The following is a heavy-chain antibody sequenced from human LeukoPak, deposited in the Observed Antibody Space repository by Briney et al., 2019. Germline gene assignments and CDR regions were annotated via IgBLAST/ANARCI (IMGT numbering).Heavy chain of an antibody. CDR3: ATGGFTTSWPTLEY. D-gene: IGHD6-13*01. J-gene: IGHJ4*02. CDR1: GFTFSNFG. V-gene: IGHV3-30*03. CDR2: ISIDGNNK. Sequence: PGGPLRLSCAASGFTFSNFGMHWVRQAPGKGLDEVAFISIDGNNKYYTDSVEGRFPVSRDNSNNTLYLQMNILRPEDTAVYYCATGGFTTSWPTLEYWGQGTLVTVSS.